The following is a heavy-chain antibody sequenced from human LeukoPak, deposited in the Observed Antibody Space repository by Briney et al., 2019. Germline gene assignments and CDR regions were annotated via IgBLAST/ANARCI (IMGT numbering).Heavy chain of an antibody. CDR2: INPNSGGT. Sequence: ASVKVSCKASGYTFTGYYMHWVRQAPGQGLEWMGWINPNSGGTNYAQKFQGRVTTTRDTSITTAYMELSRLRSDDTAVYYCARASWFGELSDASDIWGQGTMVTVSS. CDR1: GYTFTGYY. V-gene: IGHV1-2*02. J-gene: IGHJ3*02. D-gene: IGHD3-10*01. CDR3: ARASWFGELSDASDI.